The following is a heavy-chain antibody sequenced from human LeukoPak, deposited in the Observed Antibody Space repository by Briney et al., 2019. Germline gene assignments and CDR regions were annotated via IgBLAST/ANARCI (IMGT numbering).Heavy chain of an antibody. CDR3: ARVRDSGYFDY. Sequence: GGSLGLSCAASGFTFSSYSMYWVRQAPGKGLEWVSSISSSSSYIYYADSVKGRFTISRDNAKNSLYLQMNGLRAEDTAVYYCARVRDSGYFDYWGQGTLVTVSS. D-gene: IGHD1-26*01. CDR2: ISSSSSYI. J-gene: IGHJ4*02. V-gene: IGHV3-21*01. CDR1: GFTFSSYS.